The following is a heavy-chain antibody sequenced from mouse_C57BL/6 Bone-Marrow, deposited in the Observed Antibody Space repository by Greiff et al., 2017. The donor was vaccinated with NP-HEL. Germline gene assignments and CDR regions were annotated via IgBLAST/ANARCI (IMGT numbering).Heavy chain of an antibody. Sequence: QVQLQQPGAELVKPGDAGKGAGKASGDTCTSYWMHWVKQRPGQGLEWIGMIHPNSGSTNYNEKFKSKATLTVDKSSSTAYMQLSSLTSEDSAVYYCASTVGPYYFDYWGQGTTLTVSS. V-gene: IGHV1-64*01. J-gene: IGHJ2*01. CDR1: GDTCTSYW. D-gene: IGHD1-1*01. CDR3: ASTVGPYYFDY. CDR2: IHPNSGST.